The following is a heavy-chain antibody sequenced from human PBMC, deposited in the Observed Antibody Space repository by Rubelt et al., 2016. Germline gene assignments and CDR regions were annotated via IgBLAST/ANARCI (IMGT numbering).Heavy chain of an antibody. D-gene: IGHD3-22*01. CDR1: GFTFSSYA. CDR3: ARDSAGYYDSSGGVDY. CDR2: ISSSSSTI. J-gene: IGHJ4*02. V-gene: IGHV3-48*04. Sequence: GGGLVQPGGSLRLSCAASGFTFSSYAMSWVRQGPGKGLEWVSYISSSSSTIYYADSVKGRFTISRDNAKNSLYLQMNSLRAGDTAVYYCARDSAGYYDSSGGVDYWGQGTLVTVSS.